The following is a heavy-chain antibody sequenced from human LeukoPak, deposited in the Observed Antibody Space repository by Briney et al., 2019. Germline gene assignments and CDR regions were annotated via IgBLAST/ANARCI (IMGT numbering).Heavy chain of an antibody. J-gene: IGHJ4*02. CDR1: GGSFSGYY. V-gene: IGHV4-34*01. D-gene: IGHD1-7*01. Sequence: SETLSLTRAVYGGSFSGYYWNWIRQPPGKGLEWIGEINHSGGTNYNPSLKSRVTISIDTSKNQFSLKLSSVTAADTAVYYCARGGQGLGTWGQGTLVTVSS. CDR3: ARGGQGLGT. CDR2: INHSGGT.